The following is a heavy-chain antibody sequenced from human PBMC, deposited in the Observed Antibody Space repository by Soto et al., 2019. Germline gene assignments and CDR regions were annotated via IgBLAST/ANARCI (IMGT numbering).Heavy chain of an antibody. CDR2: IYPGDSDT. CDR1: GYSFTSYW. J-gene: IGHJ4*01. CDR3: ARRTNDAGVTTNFYY. V-gene: IGHV5-51*01. D-gene: IGHD5-12*01. Sequence: PGESLKISCKGSGYSFTSYWIGWVRQMPGKGLEWMGIIYPGDSDTRYSPSFQGQVTISADKSISTAYLQWSSLKASDTAMYFCARRTNDAGVTTNFYYWGQGALVTVSS.